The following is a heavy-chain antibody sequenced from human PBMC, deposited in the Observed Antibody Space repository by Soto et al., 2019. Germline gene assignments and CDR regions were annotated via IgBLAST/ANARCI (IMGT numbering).Heavy chain of an antibody. D-gene: IGHD2-2*01. CDR1: GFTFSSYA. CDR2: ISGSGGST. Sequence: GGSLRLSCAASGFTFSSYAMSWVRQAPGKGLEWVSAISGSGGSTYYADSVKGRFTISRDNSKNTLYLQMNSLRAEDTAVYYCAKDHEIVVVPAAKASMSRYYYYMDVWGKGTTVTVSS. J-gene: IGHJ6*03. CDR3: AKDHEIVVVPAAKASMSRYYYYMDV. V-gene: IGHV3-23*01.